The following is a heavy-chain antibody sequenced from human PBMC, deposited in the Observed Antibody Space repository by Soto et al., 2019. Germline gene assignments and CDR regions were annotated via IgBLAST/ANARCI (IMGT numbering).Heavy chain of an antibody. V-gene: IGHV3-21*01. Sequence: GGSLRLSCAASGFTFSSYSMNWVRQAPGKGLEWVSSISSSSSYIYYADSVKGRFTISRDNAKNSLYLQMNSLRAEDTAVYYCARAVTTVTPLGWFDPWGQGTLVTVSS. D-gene: IGHD4-17*01. CDR3: ARAVTTVTPLGWFDP. J-gene: IGHJ5*02. CDR1: GFTFSSYS. CDR2: ISSSSSYI.